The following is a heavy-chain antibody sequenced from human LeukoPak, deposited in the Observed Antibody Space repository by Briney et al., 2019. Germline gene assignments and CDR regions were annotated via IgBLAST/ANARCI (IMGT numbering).Heavy chain of an antibody. CDR2: ISGSGGST. CDR1: GFTFSSYA. D-gene: IGHD6-19*01. CDR3: GKEGGGDSSWGAFDI. Sequence: GGSLRLSCAAAGFTFSSYAMSWVRQAPGKGLEWVSAISGSGGSTYYADSVKGRFTISRDNSKNTLYLQMNSLRAEDTAVYYCGKEGGGDSSWGAFDIWGQGTMVTVSS. J-gene: IGHJ3*02. V-gene: IGHV3-23*01.